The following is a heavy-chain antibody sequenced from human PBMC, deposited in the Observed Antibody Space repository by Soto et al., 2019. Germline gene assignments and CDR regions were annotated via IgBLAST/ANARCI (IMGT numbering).Heavy chain of an antibody. CDR2: IIPIFGTA. V-gene: IGHV1-69*06. J-gene: IGHJ5*02. D-gene: IGHD3-10*01. Sequence: SVKVSCKASGGTFSSYAISWVRQAPGQGLEWMGGIIPIFGTANYAQKFQGRVTITADKSTSTAYMELSSLRSEDTAVYYCARDPTPNYYGSSYNWFDPWGQGTLVTVSS. CDR1: GGTFSSYA. CDR3: ARDPTPNYYGSSYNWFDP.